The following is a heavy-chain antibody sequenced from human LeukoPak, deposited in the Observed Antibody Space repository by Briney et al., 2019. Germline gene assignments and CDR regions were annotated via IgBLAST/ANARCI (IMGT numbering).Heavy chain of an antibody. V-gene: IGHV3-74*01. CDR1: GFTFSSYA. CDR3: VRAAAGTRNAFDI. J-gene: IGHJ3*02. CDR2: INSDDGST. Sequence: GGSLRLSCAAPGFTFSSYAMHWVRQAPGKGLVWVSRINSDDGSTNYADSVKGRFTISSDNAKTTLYLQMNSLRAEDTAVYYCVRAAAGTRNAFDIWGQGTLVTVSS. D-gene: IGHD6-13*01.